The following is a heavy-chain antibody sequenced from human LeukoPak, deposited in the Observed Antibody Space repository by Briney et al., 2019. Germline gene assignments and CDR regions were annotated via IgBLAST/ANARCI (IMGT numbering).Heavy chain of an antibody. CDR2: IYRGGST. D-gene: IGHD3-10*01. J-gene: IGHJ6*03. CDR3: ARGGVNTMVRGVIRYYMDV. Sequence: GGSLRLSCAASGFTVSSNYMSWVRQAPGKGLEWVSVIYRGGSTYYADSGKGRFTISRDNSKNTLYLQMNSLSAEDTAVYYCARGGVNTMVRGVIRYYMDVWGKGTTVTISS. CDR1: GFTVSSNY. V-gene: IGHV3-53*01.